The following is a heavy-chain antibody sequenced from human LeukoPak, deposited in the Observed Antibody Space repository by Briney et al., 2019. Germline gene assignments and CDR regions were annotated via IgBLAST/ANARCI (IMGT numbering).Heavy chain of an antibody. CDR2: IYYSGST. D-gene: IGHD3-22*01. CDR1: GGSISSYY. V-gene: IGHV4-59*01. Sequence: PSETLSLTCTVSGGSISSYYWSWIRQPPGKGLEWIGYIYYSGSTNYNPSLKSRVTISVDTSKNQFSLKLSSVTAANTAVYYCAGSYYDDVDYWGQGTLVTVSS. J-gene: IGHJ4*02. CDR3: AGSYYDDVDY.